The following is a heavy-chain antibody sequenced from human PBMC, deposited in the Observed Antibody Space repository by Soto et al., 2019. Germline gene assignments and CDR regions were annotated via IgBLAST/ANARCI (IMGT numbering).Heavy chain of an antibody. J-gene: IGHJ5*02. CDR2: MNPNSGNT. CDR3: ARGRCSGGSCYGGYNWFDP. V-gene: IGHV1-8*01. CDR1: GYTFTSYD. D-gene: IGHD2-15*01. Sequence: QVQLVQSGAEVKKPGASVKVSCKASGYTFTSYDINWVRQATGQGLEWMGWMNPNSGNTGYAQKFPGRVTLTRNTCISTAYMGRSSLRSEDPAVYYCARGRCSGGSCYGGYNWFDPWGQGTLVTVSS.